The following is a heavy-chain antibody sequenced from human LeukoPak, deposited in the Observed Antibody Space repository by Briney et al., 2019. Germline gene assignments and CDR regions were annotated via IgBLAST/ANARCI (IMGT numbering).Heavy chain of an antibody. V-gene: IGHV1-18*01. J-gene: IGHJ4*02. CDR3: ARGAPYYYDSSGYSDY. CDR1: GYTFTSYG. CDR2: ISAYNGNT. D-gene: IGHD3-22*01. Sequence: ASVKVSYKASGYTFTSYGISWVRQAPGQGLEWMGWISAYNGNTNYAQKLQGRVTMTTDTSTSTAYMELRSLRSDDTAVYYCARGAPYYYDSSGYSDYWGQGTLVTVSS.